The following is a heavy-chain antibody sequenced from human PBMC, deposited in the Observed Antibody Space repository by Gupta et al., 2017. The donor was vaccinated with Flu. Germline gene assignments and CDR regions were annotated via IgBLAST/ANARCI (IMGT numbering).Heavy chain of an antibody. Sequence: EVQLVESGGVVVQRGGYLRLSCVGSGFTFEDYTMHWVRQAPGKGLEWVSLIRWDGGGTYYADSVKGRFVISRDNSKNSLYLQMDNLRTEDTALYYCAKGKDVCAGNSCYRGYFYGMDVWGQGTTVTVSS. CDR2: IRWDGGGT. J-gene: IGHJ6*02. V-gene: IGHV3-43*01. CDR3: AKGKDVCAGNSCYRGYFYGMDV. D-gene: IGHD2/OR15-2a*01. CDR1: GFTFEDYT.